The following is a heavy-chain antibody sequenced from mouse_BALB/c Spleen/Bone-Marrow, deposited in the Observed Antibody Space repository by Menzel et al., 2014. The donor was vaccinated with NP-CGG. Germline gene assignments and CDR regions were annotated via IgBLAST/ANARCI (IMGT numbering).Heavy chain of an antibody. Sequence: QVQLQQSGAELVRPGSSVKISCKSSGYAFSTYWINWVKQRPGQGLEWIGQIYPGDGDTDFNGKFKGKATLTADRSSNTAYMEFSSLTSEDSAVYSCARGGISVDYWGQGTTLTVSS. CDR1: GYAFSTYW. CDR3: ARGGISVDY. V-gene: IGHV1-80*01. CDR2: IYPGDGDT. J-gene: IGHJ2*01.